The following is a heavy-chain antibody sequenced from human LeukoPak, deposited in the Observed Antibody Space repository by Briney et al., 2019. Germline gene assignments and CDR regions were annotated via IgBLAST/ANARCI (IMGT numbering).Heavy chain of an antibody. Sequence: PGGSLRLSRAASGFTFSSYAMHWVRQAPGKGLEYVSAISSNGGSTYYANSVKGRFTISRDNSKNTLYLQMGSLRAEDMAVYYCAREVGNTGGFDPWGQGTLVTVSS. J-gene: IGHJ5*02. CDR1: GFTFSSYA. V-gene: IGHV3-64*01. CDR3: AREVGNTGGFDP. CDR2: ISSNGGST. D-gene: IGHD4-23*01.